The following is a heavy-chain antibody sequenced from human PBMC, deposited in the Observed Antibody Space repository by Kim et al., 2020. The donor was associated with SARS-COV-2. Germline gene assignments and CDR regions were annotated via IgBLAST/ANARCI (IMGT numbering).Heavy chain of an antibody. CDR2: ISSSSTYI. V-gene: IGHV3-21*01. CDR1: GFTFSSYS. D-gene: IGHD3-10*01. Sequence: GGSLRLSCAASGFTFSSYSINWVRQAPGKGLEWVSSISSSSTYIYYADSVQGRFTISRDNAKNSLYLQMNSLRAEDTAVYYCARDGQVVYGSGSYYKYWNFDLWGVAPWSLSPQ. CDR3: ARDGQVVYGSGSYYKYWNFDL. J-gene: IGHJ2*01.